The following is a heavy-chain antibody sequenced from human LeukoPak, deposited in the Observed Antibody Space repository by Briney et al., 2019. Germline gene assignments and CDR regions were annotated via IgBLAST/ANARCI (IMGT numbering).Heavy chain of an antibody. CDR3: ARDYDDYRLNAFDI. D-gene: IGHD4-17*01. V-gene: IGHV3-53*01. CDR2: IYSGGST. Sequence: PGGSPRLSCAASGFTVSSNHMNWVRQAPGKGLEWVSVIYSGGSTYYADSVKGRFTISRDNSKNTLYLQVNSLRAEDTAVYYCARDYDDYRLNAFDIWGQGTMVTVSS. J-gene: IGHJ3*02. CDR1: GFTVSSNH.